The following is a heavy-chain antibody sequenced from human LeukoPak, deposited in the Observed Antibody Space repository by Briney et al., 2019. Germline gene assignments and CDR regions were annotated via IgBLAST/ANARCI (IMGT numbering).Heavy chain of an antibody. CDR1: GGSISSSSYY. D-gene: IGHD3-10*01. J-gene: IGHJ4*02. Sequence: SETLSLTCTVSGGSISSSSYYWGWIRQPPGKGLEWIGSIHYSGSTYYNPSLKSRVTISVDTSKNQFSLKLSSVTAADTAVYYCASASYYGSGSYYTGDYWGQGTLVTVSS. CDR3: ASASYYGSGSYYTGDY. CDR2: IHYSGST. V-gene: IGHV4-39*07.